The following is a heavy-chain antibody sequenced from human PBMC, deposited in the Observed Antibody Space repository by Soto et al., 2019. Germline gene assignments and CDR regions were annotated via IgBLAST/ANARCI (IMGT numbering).Heavy chain of an antibody. V-gene: IGHV3-30*18. J-gene: IGHJ3*02. CDR2: ISYDGSNK. CDR3: AKDGIYSFDAFDI. Sequence: QVQLVESGGGVVQPGRSLRLSCAASGFTFSSYGMHWVRQAPGKGLEWVAVISYDGSNKYYGDSVKGRFTISRDNSKNTLYLQMNSLRAEDTAVYYCAKDGIYSFDAFDIWGQGTMVTVSS. CDR1: GFTFSSYG. D-gene: IGHD5-18*01.